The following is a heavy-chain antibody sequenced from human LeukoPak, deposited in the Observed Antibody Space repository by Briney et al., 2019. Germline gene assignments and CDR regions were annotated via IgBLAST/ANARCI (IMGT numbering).Heavy chain of an antibody. V-gene: IGHV1-18*01. D-gene: IGHD2-15*01. Sequence: GASVKVSCKASGYTFTNYGISWVRQAPGQGLEWMAWISAHNGNTDCAQKFQGRVTVTADTSTDTAYMELKSLRSDDTVVYYCARTGCSAGSCYSQTVKFDSWGQGTLVTVSS. J-gene: IGHJ4*02. CDR3: ARTGCSAGSCYSQTVKFDS. CDR1: GYTFTNYG. CDR2: ISAHNGNT.